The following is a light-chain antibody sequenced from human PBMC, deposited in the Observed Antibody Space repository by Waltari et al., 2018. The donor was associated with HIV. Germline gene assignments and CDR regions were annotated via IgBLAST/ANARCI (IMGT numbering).Light chain of an antibody. CDR3: QLWDTKSVHPGAV. Sequence: SYLLTQPPSVSVAPGQTARITCEGNHIGSNSVHWYQQKPGQAPVLVIYFDSARPSGIPERFSGSNSGNTATLTIIRVESGDEADYHCQLWDTKSVHPGAVFGGGTKLTVL. V-gene: IGLV3-21*04. CDR1: HIGSNS. J-gene: IGLJ2*01. CDR2: FDS.